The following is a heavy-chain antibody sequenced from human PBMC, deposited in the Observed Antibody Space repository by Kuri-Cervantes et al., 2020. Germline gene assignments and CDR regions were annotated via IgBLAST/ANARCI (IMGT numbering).Heavy chain of an antibody. CDR3: ARSPSRYYMDV. CDR1: GGSISSYY. V-gene: IGHV4-59*08. J-gene: IGHJ6*03. Sequence: SETLSLTCTVSGGSISSYYWSWIRQPPGKGLEWIGYIYYSGSTNYNPSLKSRVTISVDTSKNQLSLKLSSVTAADTAVYYCARSPSRYYMDVWGKGTTVTVSS. CDR2: IYYSGST.